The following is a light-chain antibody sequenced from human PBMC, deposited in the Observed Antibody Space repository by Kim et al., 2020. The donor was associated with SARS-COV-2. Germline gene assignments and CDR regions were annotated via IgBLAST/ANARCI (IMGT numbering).Light chain of an antibody. CDR1: SSDVGGYNY. J-gene: IGLJ2*01. CDR2: DVT. V-gene: IGLV2-11*01. Sequence: QSALTQPRSVSGSPGQSVTISCTGSSSDVGGYNYVSWFQQYPGKAPKLMIYDVTKRPSGVPDRFSGSKSGNTASLTISGLQAEDEAEYYCCSYAGTYTFVFVGGTQLTVL. CDR3: CSYAGTYTFV.